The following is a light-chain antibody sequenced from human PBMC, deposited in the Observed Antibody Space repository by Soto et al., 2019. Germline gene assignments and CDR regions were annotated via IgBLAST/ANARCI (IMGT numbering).Light chain of an antibody. CDR1: QGVSSY. J-gene: IGKJ4*01. Sequence: TQCPATLSLSPGERATLSCRASQGVSSYLAWYQQKPGQPPKLLVYWASTRESGVPDRFSGSGSGTDFTLTINSLQAADVAVYYCQQYYSTPLTFGGGTKVDIK. CDR2: WAS. CDR3: QQYYSTPLT. V-gene: IGKV4-1*01.